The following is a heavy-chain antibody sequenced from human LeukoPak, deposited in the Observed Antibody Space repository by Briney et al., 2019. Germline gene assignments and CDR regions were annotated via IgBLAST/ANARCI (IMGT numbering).Heavy chain of an antibody. CDR3: AGDGYNSRRFFDY. J-gene: IGHJ4*02. Sequence: ASVKVSCKASGYTFNSYYMHWVRQAPGQGLEWMGWINPNSGGSNYAQKFQGRVTMTSDTSINTAYMELSRLISDDTAVYYCAGDGYNSRRFFDYWGQGTLVTVSS. CDR2: INPNSGGS. V-gene: IGHV1-2*02. CDR1: GYTFNSYY. D-gene: IGHD5-24*01.